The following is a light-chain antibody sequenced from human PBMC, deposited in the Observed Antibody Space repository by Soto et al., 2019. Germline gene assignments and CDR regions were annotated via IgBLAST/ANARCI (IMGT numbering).Light chain of an antibody. V-gene: IGKV1-5*01. CDR3: QQYNTYLWT. J-gene: IGKJ1*01. Sequence: DIQMTQSPSTLSASLGDRITITCRASQSISARLAWYQQKPGKAPKFLIYDASSLESGVPSRFSGSGSGTEFTLTISSLQPDDFATYYCQQYNTYLWTFGQGTKVDIK. CDR1: QSISAR. CDR2: DAS.